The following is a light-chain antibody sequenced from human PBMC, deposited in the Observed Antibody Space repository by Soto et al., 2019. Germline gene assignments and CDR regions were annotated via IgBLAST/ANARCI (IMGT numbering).Light chain of an antibody. Sequence: EIVLAQSPGTLSLSPGERATLSCRASQSVSNTYLAWYQQKPGQAPRLLIYGVSSRATGIPDRFSGSGSGTDFALTISRLEPEDFAVYYCQQYSSSPVTVGGGTKVDIK. CDR3: QQYSSSPVT. V-gene: IGKV3-20*01. J-gene: IGKJ4*01. CDR2: GVS. CDR1: QSVSNTY.